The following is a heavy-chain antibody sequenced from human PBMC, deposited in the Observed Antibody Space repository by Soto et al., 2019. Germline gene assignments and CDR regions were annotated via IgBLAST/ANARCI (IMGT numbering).Heavy chain of an antibody. Sequence: PSETLSLTCTVSGGSVSSGSYYWSWIRRPPGKGLEWIGYIYYSGSTNYNPSLKSRVTISVDTSKNQFSLKLSSVTAADTAVYYCARTQRIQLWYNWFDPWGQGTLVTVSS. V-gene: IGHV4-61*01. CDR1: GGSVSSGSYY. J-gene: IGHJ5*02. CDR3: ARTQRIQLWYNWFDP. CDR2: IYYSGST. D-gene: IGHD5-18*01.